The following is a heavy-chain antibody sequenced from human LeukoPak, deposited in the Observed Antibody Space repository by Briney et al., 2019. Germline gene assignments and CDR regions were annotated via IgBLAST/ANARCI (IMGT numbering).Heavy chain of an antibody. V-gene: IGHV4-39*01. Sequence: SETLSLTCTVSGGSISSSSYYWGWIRQPPGKGLEWIGSIYYGGSTYYNPSLKGRVTISVDTSKNQFSLKLSSVTAADTAVYYCARHFRSGGWSTVIDYWGQGTLVTVSS. CDR3: ARHFRSGGWSTVIDY. D-gene: IGHD3-3*01. CDR1: GGSISSSSYY. J-gene: IGHJ4*02. CDR2: IYYGGST.